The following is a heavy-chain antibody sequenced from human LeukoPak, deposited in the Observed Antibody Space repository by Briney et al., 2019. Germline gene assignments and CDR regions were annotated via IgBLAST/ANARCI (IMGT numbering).Heavy chain of an antibody. Sequence: SVKVSCKASGGTFSSYAISWVRQAPGQGLEWMGRIIPILGIANYAQKFQGRVTITADKSTSTAYMELSSLRSEDTAVYYCARHTEWLRLDYFDYWGQGTLVTVSS. CDR3: ARHTEWLRLDYFDY. CDR1: GGTFSSYA. CDR2: IIPILGIA. J-gene: IGHJ4*02. D-gene: IGHD5-12*01. V-gene: IGHV1-69*04.